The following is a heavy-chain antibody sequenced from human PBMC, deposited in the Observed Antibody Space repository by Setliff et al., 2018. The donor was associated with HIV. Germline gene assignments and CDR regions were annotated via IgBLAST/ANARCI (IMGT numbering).Heavy chain of an antibody. CDR1: GGSFNGYY. CDR3: ARARRAGSGPKYFQH. V-gene: IGHV4-34*01. CDR2: INHSGST. D-gene: IGHD2-15*01. Sequence: PSETLSLTCAVYGGSFNGYYWGWIRQPPGKGLEWMGEINHSGSTNYNPSLKSRVTMSVDKSKNQFSRRLSSVTAADTAVYYCARARRAGSGPKYFQHWGQGTLVTVS. J-gene: IGHJ1*01.